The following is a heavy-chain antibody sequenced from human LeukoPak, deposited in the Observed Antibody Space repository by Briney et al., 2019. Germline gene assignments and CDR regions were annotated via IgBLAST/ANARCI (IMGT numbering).Heavy chain of an antibody. J-gene: IGHJ5*02. CDR3: ARKEGRQLVNTRRWFDP. Sequence: SETLSLTCTVSGGSISSYYWSWIRQPAGNGLEWIGRIYTSGSTIYNPSLKSRVTLSVDTSKNQFSLKLRSVTAADTAVYYCARKEGRQLVNTRRWFDPWGQGTLVTVSS. V-gene: IGHV4-4*07. CDR1: GGSISSYY. CDR2: IYTSGST. D-gene: IGHD1-1*01.